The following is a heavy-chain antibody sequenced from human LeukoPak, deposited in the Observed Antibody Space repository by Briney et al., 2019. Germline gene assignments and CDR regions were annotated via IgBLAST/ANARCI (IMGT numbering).Heavy chain of an antibody. CDR1: GYTFTSYY. D-gene: IGHD2-8*01. J-gene: IGHJ4*02. CDR2: INPSGGST. V-gene: IGHV1-46*01. Sequence: ASVKVSCKASGYTFTSYYMHWVRQAPGQGPEWMGIINPSGGSTSYAQKFQGRVTMTRDTSTSTVYMELSSLRSEDTAVYYCARGYCANGVCYMVDYWGQGTLVTVSS. CDR3: ARGYCANGVCYMVDY.